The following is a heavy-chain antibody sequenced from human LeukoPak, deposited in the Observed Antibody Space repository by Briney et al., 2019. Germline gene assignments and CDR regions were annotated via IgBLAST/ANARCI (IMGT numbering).Heavy chain of an antibody. V-gene: IGHV3-64*01. Sequence: GGSLRLSCAASGFTFSSYAMHWVRQAPGKGLEYASAISSNGGSTYYANSVKGRFTISRDNSKNTLYLQMGSLRAEDMAVYYCARDYYDSSGYEEGGYYYYMDVWGKGTTVTVSS. CDR2: ISSNGGST. J-gene: IGHJ6*03. CDR3: ARDYYDSSGYEEGGYYYYMDV. D-gene: IGHD3-22*01. CDR1: GFTFSSYA.